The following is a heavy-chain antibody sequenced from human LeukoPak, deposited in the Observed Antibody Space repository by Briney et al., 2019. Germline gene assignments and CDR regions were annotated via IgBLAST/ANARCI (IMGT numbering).Heavy chain of an antibody. V-gene: IGHV1-2*02. CDR1: GYTFTGYY. CDR3: ARDPLTTVTTALYYYYYYYMDV. J-gene: IGHJ6*03. Sequence: GASVKASCKASGYTFTGYYMHWVRQAPGQGLEWMGWINPNSGGTNYAQKFQGRVTMTRDTSISTAYMELSRLRSDDTAVYYCARDPLTTVTTALYYYYYYYMDVWGKGTTVTVSS. CDR2: INPNSGGT. D-gene: IGHD4-17*01.